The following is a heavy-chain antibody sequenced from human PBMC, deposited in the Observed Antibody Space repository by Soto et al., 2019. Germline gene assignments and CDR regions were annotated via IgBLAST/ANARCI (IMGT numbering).Heavy chain of an antibody. CDR2: IFYTGNT. D-gene: IGHD3-10*01. V-gene: IGHV4-59*01. Sequence: SETLSLTCTVSGGPISSYYWSWIRQSPGKGLEWIGQIFYTGNTDYNPSLKSRVTMSVDIPKKQFSLKLRSVTAADTAMYFCARNNVRGVSNSYNCIDPCGQGTLVTVSS. CDR1: GGPISSYY. J-gene: IGHJ5*02. CDR3: ARNNVRGVSNSYNCIDP.